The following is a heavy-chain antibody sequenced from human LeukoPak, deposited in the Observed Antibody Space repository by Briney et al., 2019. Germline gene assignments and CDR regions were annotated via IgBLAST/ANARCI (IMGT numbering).Heavy chain of an antibody. CDR3: AKDGCLEWLAFDY. CDR2: ISGSGGST. Sequence: PGGSLRLSCAASGLTFSSYAMSWVRQAPGKGLEWVSAISGSGGSTYYADSVKVRFTIHRDNPKNTLYLQMSSLRAEDTAVYYFAKDGCLEWLAFDYWGQGTLVTVSP. J-gene: IGHJ4*02. D-gene: IGHD3-3*01. V-gene: IGHV3-23*01. CDR1: GLTFSSYA.